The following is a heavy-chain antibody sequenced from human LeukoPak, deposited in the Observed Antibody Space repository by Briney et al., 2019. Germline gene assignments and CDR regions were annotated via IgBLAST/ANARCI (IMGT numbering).Heavy chain of an antibody. D-gene: IGHD3-16*01. V-gene: IGHV3-7*05. CDR2: IKQDASAK. Sequence: SLRPSCAVAAFTPSTYCMSWVSQAPGKGLGWVASIKQDASAKHYVDSVTGRFTMSRDNVEESMYMEMDRLITTDTTVSYWARWGGAYDYWGQGALVTV. J-gene: IGHJ4*02. CDR3: ARWGGAYDY. CDR1: AFTPSTYC.